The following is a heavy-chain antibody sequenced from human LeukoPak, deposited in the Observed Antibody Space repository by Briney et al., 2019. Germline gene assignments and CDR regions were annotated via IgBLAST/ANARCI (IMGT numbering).Heavy chain of an antibody. D-gene: IGHD3-22*01. CDR2: ISSSSSYI. Sequence: GGSLRLSCAASGFTFSTYTMNWVRQAPGKGLEWVSSISSSSSYIYYADSVRGRFTISRDNAKNSLYLQMNSLRAEDTAVYYCARDRRYYDSSGYYPYLDYWGQGTLVTVSS. V-gene: IGHV3-21*01. J-gene: IGHJ4*02. CDR3: ARDRRYYDSSGYYPYLDY. CDR1: GFTFSTYT.